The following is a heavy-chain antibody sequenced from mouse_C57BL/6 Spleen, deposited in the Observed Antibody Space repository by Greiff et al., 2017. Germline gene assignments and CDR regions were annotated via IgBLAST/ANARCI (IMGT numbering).Heavy chain of an antibody. Sequence: QVHLKQPGAELVMPGASVKLSCKASGYTFTSYWMHWVKQRPGQGLEWIGEIDPSDSYTNYNQKFKGKSTLTVDKSSSTAYMQLSSLTSEDSAVYYCARTYYSNYPDYWGQGTTLTVSS. CDR3: ARTYYSNYPDY. CDR1: GYTFTSYW. CDR2: IDPSDSYT. J-gene: IGHJ2*01. V-gene: IGHV1-69*01. D-gene: IGHD2-5*01.